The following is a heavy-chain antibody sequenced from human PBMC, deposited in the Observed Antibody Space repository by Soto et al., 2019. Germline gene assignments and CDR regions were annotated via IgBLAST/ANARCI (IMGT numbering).Heavy chain of an antibody. Sequence: SETLSLTCAVYGGSFSGYYWSWIRQPPGKGLEWIGEINHSGSTNYNPSLKSRVTISVDTSKNQFSLKLSSVTAADTAVYYCARGHRYSSGWYFDYWGQGTLVTVSS. CDR1: GGSFSGYY. V-gene: IGHV4-34*01. CDR3: ARGHRYSSGWYFDY. J-gene: IGHJ4*02. CDR2: INHSGST. D-gene: IGHD6-19*01.